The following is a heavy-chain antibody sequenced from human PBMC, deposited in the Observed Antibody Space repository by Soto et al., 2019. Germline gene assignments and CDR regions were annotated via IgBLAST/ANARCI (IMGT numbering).Heavy chain of an antibody. J-gene: IGHJ4*02. CDR2: ISYDGSNK. V-gene: IGHV3-30*18. CDR1: GFTFSSYG. Sequence: LGGSLRLSCAASGFTFSSYGMHWVRQAPGKGLEWVAVISYDGSNKYYADSVKGRFTISRDNSKNTLYLQMNSLRAEDTAVYYCAKDRIRYSSSWYPLDYWGQGTLVTVSS. CDR3: AKDRIRYSSSWYPLDY. D-gene: IGHD6-13*01.